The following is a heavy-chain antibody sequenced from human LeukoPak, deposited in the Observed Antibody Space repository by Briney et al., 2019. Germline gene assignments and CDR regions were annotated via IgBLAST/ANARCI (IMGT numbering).Heavy chain of an antibody. Sequence: PGRSLRLSCAASGFTFDDYAMHWVRQAPGKGLEWVSGISWNSGSIGYADSVKGRFTISRDNAKNSLYLQMNSLRAEDTALYYCAKGMGRYCYDSSGYYLDYWGQGTLVTVSS. J-gene: IGHJ4*02. CDR1: GFTFDDYA. CDR2: ISWNSGSI. CDR3: AKGMGRYCYDSSGYYLDY. D-gene: IGHD3-22*01. V-gene: IGHV3-9*01.